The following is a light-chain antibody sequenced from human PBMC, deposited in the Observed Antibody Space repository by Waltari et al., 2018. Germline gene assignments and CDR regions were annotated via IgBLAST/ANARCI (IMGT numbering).Light chain of an antibody. J-gene: IGLJ2*01. CDR1: SLRRYS. CDR3: LSRDISSTRF. V-gene: IGLV3-19*01. CDR2: GQD. Sequence: SSELTQDPTVSVALGQTVRITCQGDSLRRYSASWYQQRPGQAPVLVFYGQDNRPSVIPDRFSGSASGDTATLTITGTQAEDEADYYCLSRDISSTRFFGGGTRLTV.